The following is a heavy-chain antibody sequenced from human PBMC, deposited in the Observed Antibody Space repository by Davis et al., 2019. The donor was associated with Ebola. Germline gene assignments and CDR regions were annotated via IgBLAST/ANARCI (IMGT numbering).Heavy chain of an antibody. J-gene: IGHJ6*03. V-gene: IGHV3-30*19. CDR2: ISNDGTNK. CDR1: GFTFSNHG. CDR3: ARGRIQFMDV. D-gene: IGHD5-18*01. Sequence: PGGSLRLSCEGSGFTFSNHGMNWVRQAPGKGLEWVAVISNDGTNKYYADSVKGRFTISRDNSKNTLYLQMNSLRADDSAFYYCARGRIQFMDVWGKGTTVTVSS.